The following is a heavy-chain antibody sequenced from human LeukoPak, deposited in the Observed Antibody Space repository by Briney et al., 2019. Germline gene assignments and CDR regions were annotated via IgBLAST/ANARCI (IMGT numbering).Heavy chain of an antibody. CDR1: GFTFSSYA. Sequence: QSGGSLRLSCAASGFTFSSYAMHWVRQAPGKGLEWVAIISYDGSNKYYADSVKGRFTISRDSSKNTLYLQMNSLRAEDTAVYYCARSDGYKTNDAFDIWGQGTMVTVSS. V-gene: IGHV3-30*04. CDR2: ISYDGSNK. D-gene: IGHD5-24*01. CDR3: ARSDGYKTNDAFDI. J-gene: IGHJ3*02.